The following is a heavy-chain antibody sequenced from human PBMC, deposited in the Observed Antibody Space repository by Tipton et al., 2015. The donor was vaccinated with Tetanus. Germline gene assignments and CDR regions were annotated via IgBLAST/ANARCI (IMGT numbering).Heavy chain of an antibody. D-gene: IGHD3-16*01. Sequence: PGLVKPSQTLSLTCTVSGDSLSNGDYYWSWIRQPPGKGLESIGYIYYSGSTYYNPSLKSRVTISVDTSKNQFSLRLGSVTAADTAVYYCARDHGITWGGMGYYYGMGVWGQGTTVTVSS. J-gene: IGHJ6*02. CDR1: GDSLSNGDYY. CDR2: IYYSGST. CDR3: ARDHGITWGGMGYYYGMGV. V-gene: IGHV4-30-4*01.